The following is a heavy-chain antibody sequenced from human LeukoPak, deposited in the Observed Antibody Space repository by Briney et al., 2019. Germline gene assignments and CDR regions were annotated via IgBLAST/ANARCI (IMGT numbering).Heavy chain of an antibody. J-gene: IGHJ4*02. CDR3: ARGRRTEYSSGWYYFDY. CDR2: IYYSGST. Sequence: SETLSLTCTVSGGSISTYYWSWIRQPPGKGLEWIGYIYYSGSTNYNPSLKSRVTMSVDTSKNQFSLKLSSVTAADTAVYYCARGRRTEYSSGWYYFDYWGQGTLVTVSS. V-gene: IGHV4-59*12. CDR1: GGSISTYY. D-gene: IGHD6-19*01.